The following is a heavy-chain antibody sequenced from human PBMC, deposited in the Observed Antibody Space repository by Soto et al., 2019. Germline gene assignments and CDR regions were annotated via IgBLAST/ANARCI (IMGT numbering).Heavy chain of an antibody. CDR2: ISYDGSNK. CDR1: VFTFSSYA. D-gene: IGHD5-12*01. V-gene: IGHV3-30-3*01. J-gene: IGHJ6*02. CDR3: ARVFLDSGYDLYAFFYYGMDV. Sequence: GGSLRLSCAASVFTFSSYAMHWVRQAPGKGLEWVAIISYDGSNKYYADYVKGRFTISRDNSKNTLHMQMNSLRAEDTAVYYCARVFLDSGYDLYAFFYYGMDVWGQGTTVTVSS.